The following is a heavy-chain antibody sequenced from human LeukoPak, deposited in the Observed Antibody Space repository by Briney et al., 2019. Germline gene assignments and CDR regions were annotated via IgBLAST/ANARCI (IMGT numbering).Heavy chain of an antibody. CDR2: ISAYNGNT. CDR3: ARGGTMVRGVIPPPNWFDP. CDR1: GYTLTSYG. Sequence: GASVKVSCKASGYTLTSYGISWVRQAPGQGLEWMGWISAYNGNTNYAQKLQGRVTMTTDTSTSTAYMELRSLRSDDTAVYYCARGGTMVRGVIPPPNWFDPWGQGTLVTVSS. D-gene: IGHD3-10*01. V-gene: IGHV1-18*01. J-gene: IGHJ5*02.